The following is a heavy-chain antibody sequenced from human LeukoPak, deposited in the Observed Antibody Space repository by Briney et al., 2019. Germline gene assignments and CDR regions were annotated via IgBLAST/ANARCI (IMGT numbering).Heavy chain of an antibody. CDR1: GYTLTELS. J-gene: IGHJ5*02. CDR2: FDPEDGET. V-gene: IGHV1-24*01. D-gene: IGHD4-17*01. Sequence: ASVKVSCKVSGYTLTELSMHWVRQAPGKGLEWMGGFDPEDGETIYAQKFQGRVTMTRDTSTSTVYMELSSLRSEDTAVYYCAREAYGDYGHWFDPWGQGTLVTVSS. CDR3: AREAYGDYGHWFDP.